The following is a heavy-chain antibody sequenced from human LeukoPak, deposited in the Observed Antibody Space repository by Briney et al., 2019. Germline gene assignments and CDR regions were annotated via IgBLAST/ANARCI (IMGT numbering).Heavy chain of an antibody. Sequence: TSETLSLTCTVSGGSISSSSYYWGWIHQPPGKGLEWIGSIYYSGRTYYNPSITRRVTISVDTSKNQFSLKLSSVTAADTAVYYCARGLGWLDYWGQGTLVTVSS. D-gene: IGHD6-19*01. CDR2: IYYSGRT. CDR3: ARGLGWLDY. CDR1: GGSISSSSYY. J-gene: IGHJ4*02. V-gene: IGHV4-39*07.